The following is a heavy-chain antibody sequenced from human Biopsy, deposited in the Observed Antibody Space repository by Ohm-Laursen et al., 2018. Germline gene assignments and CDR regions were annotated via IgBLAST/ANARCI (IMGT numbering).Heavy chain of an antibody. D-gene: IGHD3-22*01. CDR2: MNPSSGNT. Sequence: ASVKVSCKASGYTFTNYNVNWVRQATGQGLEWMGWMNPSSGNTGYAQKFQGRVAMTRNTSISTAYMELSSLTSVDTAVYYCARDFNYDGGGSFNFDYWGQGTLVTVSS. J-gene: IGHJ4*02. V-gene: IGHV1-8*01. CDR1: GYTFTNYN. CDR3: ARDFNYDGGGSFNFDY.